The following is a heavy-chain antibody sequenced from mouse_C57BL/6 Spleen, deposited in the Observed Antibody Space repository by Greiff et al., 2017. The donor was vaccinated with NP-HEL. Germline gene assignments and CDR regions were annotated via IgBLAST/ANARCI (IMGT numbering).Heavy chain of an antibody. J-gene: IGHJ4*01. CDR1: GYAFTNYL. CDR2: INPGSGGT. D-gene: IGHD1-1*01. V-gene: IGHV1-54*01. CDR3: ARSRGYGSSYGAMDY. Sequence: QVQLKQSGAELVRPGTSVKVSCKASGYAFTNYLIEWVKQRPGQGLEWIGVINPGSGGTHYNEKVKGKATLTADKSSSTAYMQLSSLTSEDSAVYFCARSRGYGSSYGAMDYWGQGTSVTVSS.